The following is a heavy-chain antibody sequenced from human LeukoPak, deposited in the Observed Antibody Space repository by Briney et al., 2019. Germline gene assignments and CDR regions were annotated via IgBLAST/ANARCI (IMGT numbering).Heavy chain of an antibody. Sequence: PGGSLRLSCAAAGFTFSNYWMSWVRQAPGQGLEWVANIKEDGSEKYYVDSVKGRFTISRDNAKNSLSLQVNSLSAEDTAVYYCARSRSGYYEDYWGQGTLVTVSS. CDR1: GFTFSNYW. D-gene: IGHD3-22*01. V-gene: IGHV3-7*01. CDR2: IKEDGSEK. CDR3: ARSRSGYYEDY. J-gene: IGHJ4*02.